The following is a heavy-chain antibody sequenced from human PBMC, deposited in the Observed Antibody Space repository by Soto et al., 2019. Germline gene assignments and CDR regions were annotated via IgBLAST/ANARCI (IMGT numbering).Heavy chain of an antibody. CDR2: ISAHNGNT. CDR1: GYGFTTYG. D-gene: IGHD1-1*01. J-gene: IGHJ4*02. V-gene: IGHV1-18*01. Sequence: QVHLVQSGAEVKKPGASVKVSCKGSGYGFTTYGITWVRQAPGQGLEWMAWISAHNGNTNYAQKVQGRVTVTRDTPTSTAYMELRSLRYDDTAVYYCARGRYGDYWGQGARVTVSS. CDR3: ARGRYGDY.